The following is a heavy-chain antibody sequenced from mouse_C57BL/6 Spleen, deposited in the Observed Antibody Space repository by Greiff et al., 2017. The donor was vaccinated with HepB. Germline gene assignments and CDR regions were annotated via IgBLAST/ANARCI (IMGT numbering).Heavy chain of an antibody. J-gene: IGHJ1*03. CDR1: GYTFTSYW. D-gene: IGHD1-1*01. CDR3: ARRGYYYGSTPNWYFDV. V-gene: IGHV1-59*01. Sequence: VQLQQPGAELVRPGTSVKLSCKASGYTFTSYWMHWVKQRPGQGLEWIGVIDPSDSYTNYNQKFKGKATLTVDTSSSTAYMQLSSLTSEDSAVYYCARRGYYYGSTPNWYFDVWGTGTTVTVSS. CDR2: IDPSDSYT.